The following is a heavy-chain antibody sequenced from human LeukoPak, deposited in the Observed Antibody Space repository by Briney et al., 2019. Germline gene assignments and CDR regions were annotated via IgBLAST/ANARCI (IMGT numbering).Heavy chain of an antibody. D-gene: IGHD3-10*01. Sequence: GGSLTLSCAASGFSVSTKYMNWVRQAPGKGLEWVSIIYSGADTYYADSVKGRFTISRDTSKNALFLHMNNLRVEDTAVYYCARVGDHYHWYLDLWGRGTLVSVSS. CDR1: GFSVSTKY. J-gene: IGHJ2*01. CDR2: IYSGADT. V-gene: IGHV3-53*01. CDR3: ARVGDHYHWYLDL.